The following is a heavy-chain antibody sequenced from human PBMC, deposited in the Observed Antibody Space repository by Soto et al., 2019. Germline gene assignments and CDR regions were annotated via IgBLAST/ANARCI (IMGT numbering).Heavy chain of an antibody. CDR2: IYWDDDK. D-gene: IGHD2-2*01. V-gene: IGHV2-5*02. CDR1: GFSLSTSGVG. Sequence: SGPTLVNPTQTLTLTCTFSGFSLSTSGVGVGWIRQPPGKALEWLALIYWDDDKRYSPSLKSRLTITKDTSKNQVVLTMTNMDPVDTATYYCAHRLGVPANYYYYYMDVWGKGTTVTVSS. J-gene: IGHJ6*03. CDR3: AHRLGVPANYYYYYMDV.